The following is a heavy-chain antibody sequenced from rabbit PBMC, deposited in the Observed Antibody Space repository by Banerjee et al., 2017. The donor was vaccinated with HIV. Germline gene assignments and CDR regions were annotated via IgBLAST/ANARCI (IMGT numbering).Heavy chain of an antibody. CDR3: ARLGWIGVEFNL. D-gene: IGHD4-1*01. J-gene: IGHJ4*01. V-gene: IGHV1S45*01. CDR2: IYTGHGGT. CDR1: GFSYSGGYD. Sequence: QEQLEESGGDLVKPEGSLTLTCKASGFSYSGGYDMCWVRQAPGKGLEWIACIYTGHGGTYYASWARGRFTISKTSSTTVTLQMTSLTAADTATYFCARLGWIGVEFNLWGPGTLVTVS.